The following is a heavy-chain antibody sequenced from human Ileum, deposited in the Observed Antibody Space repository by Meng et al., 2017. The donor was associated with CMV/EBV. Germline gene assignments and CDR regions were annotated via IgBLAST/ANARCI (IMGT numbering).Heavy chain of an antibody. CDR3: ARVGRGGDYYGMDV. J-gene: IGHJ6*02. Sequence: ASVKVSCKASGYTFAAYYIHWVRQAPGQGLEWMGWINPNSGGTNNAQKLQGRVTMTRDTSISTAFMDLSSLRSDDTAVYYCARVGRGGDYYGMDVWGQGTTVTVSS. CDR2: INPNSGGT. V-gene: IGHV1-2*02. CDR1: GYTFAAYY. D-gene: IGHD1-26*01.